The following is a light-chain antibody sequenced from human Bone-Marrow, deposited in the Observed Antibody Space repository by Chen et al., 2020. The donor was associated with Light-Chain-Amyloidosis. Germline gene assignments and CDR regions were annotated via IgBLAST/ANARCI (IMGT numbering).Light chain of an antibody. V-gene: IGKV1-39*01. CDR3: QQSLSAPLT. CDR2: GAS. J-gene: IGKJ3*01. CDR1: RSISTY. Sequence: DIQMTQSPSSLSASLGDRVTITCRASRSISTYLNWYQQKPGKAPNLLIYGASSLRTGVPSRFSGSGSGTDFTLTISSLQPEDFATYYCQQSLSAPLTFGPGTKVDL.